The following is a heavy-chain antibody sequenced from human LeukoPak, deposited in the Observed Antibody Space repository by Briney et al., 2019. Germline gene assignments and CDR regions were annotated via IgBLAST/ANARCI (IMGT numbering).Heavy chain of an antibody. J-gene: IGHJ5*02. CDR3: ARLLPKRYFEWLLSVSGWFDP. CDR2: IYYSGST. Sequence: SETLSLTCTVSGGSISSISYYWGWIRQPPGKGLEWIGSIYYSGSTYYNPSLKSRVTISVDTSKNQFSLKLSSVTAADTAVYYCARLLPKRYFEWLLSVSGWFDPWGQGTLVTVSS. CDR1: GGSISSISYY. V-gene: IGHV4-39*01. D-gene: IGHD3-9*01.